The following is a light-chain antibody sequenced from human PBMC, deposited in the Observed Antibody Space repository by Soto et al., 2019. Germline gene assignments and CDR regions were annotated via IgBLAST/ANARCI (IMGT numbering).Light chain of an antibody. CDR2: EVS. CDR1: SSDVGGYNY. CDR3: SSYAGSNNPYV. Sequence: QSVLTQPPSSSGSPGQSVTISCPGTSSDVGGYNYVSWYQQHPGKAPKLMIYEVSKRPSGVPDRFSGSRSGNTASLTVSGLQAEDEADYYCSSYAGSNNPYVFGTGTKVPVL. V-gene: IGLV2-8*01. J-gene: IGLJ1*01.